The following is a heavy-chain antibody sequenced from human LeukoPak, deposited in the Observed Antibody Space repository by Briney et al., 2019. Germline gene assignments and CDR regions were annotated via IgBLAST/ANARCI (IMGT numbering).Heavy chain of an antibody. D-gene: IGHD3-16*01. CDR2: IYYSGST. V-gene: IGHV4-59*01. CDR3: ARDMGAYFDY. J-gene: IGHJ4*02. CDR1: GGSISSYY. Sequence: TSETLSLACTVSGGSISSYYWSWIRQPPGKGLEWIGYIYYSGSTNYNPSLKSRVTISVDTSKNQFSLKLSSVTAADTAVYYCARDMGAYFDYWGQGTLLTVSS.